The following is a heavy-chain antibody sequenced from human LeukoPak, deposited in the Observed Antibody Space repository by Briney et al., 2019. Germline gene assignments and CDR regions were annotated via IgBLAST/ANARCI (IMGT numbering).Heavy chain of an antibody. CDR1: GYTFTSYG. CDR3: AREVVPAAIDAFDI. V-gene: IGHV1-18*01. Sequence: ASVKVSCKASGYTFTSYGISWVRQAPGQGLEWMGWINAYNGNTNYAQKLQGRVTMTTDTSTSTAYMELRSLRSDDTAVYYCAREVVPAAIDAFDIWGQGTMVTVSS. D-gene: IGHD2-2*01. CDR2: INAYNGNT. J-gene: IGHJ3*02.